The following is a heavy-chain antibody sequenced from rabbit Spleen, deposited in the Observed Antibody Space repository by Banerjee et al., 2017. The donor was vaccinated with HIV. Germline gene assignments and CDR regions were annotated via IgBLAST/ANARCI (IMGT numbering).Heavy chain of an antibody. CDR3: ARSPGDSAIYFNL. Sequence: QEQLVESGGGLVKPGASLTLTCTASGFSFSSSYWICWVRQAPGKGLEWIACINTPSGGAYYANWAKGRFTITRGTSLNTVTLQLNSLTAADTATWFCARSPGDSAIYFNLWGQGTLVTVS. V-gene: IGHV1S45*01. CDR2: INTPSGGA. D-gene: IGHD7-1*01. CDR1: GFSFSSSYW. J-gene: IGHJ4*01.